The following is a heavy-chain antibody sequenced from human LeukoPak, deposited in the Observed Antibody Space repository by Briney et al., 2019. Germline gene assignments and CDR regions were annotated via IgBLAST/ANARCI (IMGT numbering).Heavy chain of an antibody. V-gene: IGHV3-7*01. CDR3: VRLIEGAGFDY. Sequence: GGSLRLSCAASGSTFSNYWMSWVRQAPGKGLEWVANIKQDGSEKYYVDSVKGRFIISRDNAGNSLYLQMNSLRADDTAVYYCVRLIEGAGFDYWGQGTLVTVSS. J-gene: IGHJ4*02. CDR2: IKQDGSEK. CDR1: GSTFSNYW. D-gene: IGHD6-13*01.